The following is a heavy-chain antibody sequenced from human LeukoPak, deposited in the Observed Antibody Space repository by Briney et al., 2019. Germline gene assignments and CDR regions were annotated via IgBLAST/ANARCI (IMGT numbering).Heavy chain of an antibody. J-gene: IGHJ6*02. D-gene: IGHD6-13*01. CDR1: GFTFSSYA. CDR3: AKHTIPPYSSSWYYYGMDV. Sequence: SGGSLRLSCAASGFTFSSYAMSWVRQAPGKGLEWVSAISGSGGSTYHADSVKGRFTISRDNSKNTLYLQMNSLRAEDTAVYYCAKHTIPPYSSSWYYYGMDVWGQGTTVTVSS. CDR2: ISGSGGST. V-gene: IGHV3-23*01.